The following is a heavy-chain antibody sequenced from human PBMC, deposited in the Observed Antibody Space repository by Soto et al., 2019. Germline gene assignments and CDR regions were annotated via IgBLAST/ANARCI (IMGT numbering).Heavy chain of an antibody. V-gene: IGHV1-69*01. J-gene: IGHJ5*02. CDR3: XXXXXXXXXXXXXXXFDP. CDR2: IIAVFGKA. CDR1: GGTFSSYA. Sequence: QVQLVQSGAEVKKPGSSVKVSCKASGGTFSSYAISWVRQAPGQGLXXXXXIIAVFGKASYAQKFQGRVTITADESTXXXXXXXXXXXXXXXXXXXXXXXXXXXXXXXXXXXFDPWGQGTLVTVSS.